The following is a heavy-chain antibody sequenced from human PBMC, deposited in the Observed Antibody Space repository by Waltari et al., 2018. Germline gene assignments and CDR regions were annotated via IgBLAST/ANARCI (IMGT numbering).Heavy chain of an antibody. Sequence: EGQLLESGGSLVPPGGSLTLACLVSGVIFENYSLSWVRQAPGRGLEWVASLNYNVAIKHDSASVEGRFVISRDNSKNMLYLEMSSLRVEDTAVYYCAKDVSWYTESGFFIDWGRGTLVTVSS. V-gene: IGHV3-23*01. J-gene: IGHJ1*01. CDR1: GVIFENYS. CDR3: AKDVSWYTESGFFID. CDR2: LNYNVAIK. D-gene: IGHD1-26*01.